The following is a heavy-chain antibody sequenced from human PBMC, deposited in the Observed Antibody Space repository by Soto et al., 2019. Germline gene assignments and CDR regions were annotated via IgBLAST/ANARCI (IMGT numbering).Heavy chain of an antibody. Sequence: GGSLLLSCRSSGFTFSDNAMTWVRQAPGKGLGWVSSISDDGDSTYYADSVKGRFTISRDNSKNTLYLQMDSLRAEDTAVYFCARATWVAYRWTAFDYWGHGA. CDR1: GFTFSDNA. CDR2: ISDDGDST. V-gene: IGHV3-23*01. CDR3: ARATWVAYRWTAFDY. J-gene: IGHJ4*01. D-gene: IGHD2-15*01.